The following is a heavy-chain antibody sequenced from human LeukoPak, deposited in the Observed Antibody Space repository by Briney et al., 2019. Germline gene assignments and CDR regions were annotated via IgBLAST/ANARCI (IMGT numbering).Heavy chain of an antibody. CDR2: IKQGGSEK. D-gene: IGHD3-10*01. Sequence: PGGSLRLSCAASGFTFSSYWMSWVRQAPGKGLEWVANIKQGGSEKYYVDSVKGRFTISRDNAKNSLYLQMNSLRAEDTAVYYCARGVREQYYYYYMDVWGKGTTVTISS. V-gene: IGHV3-7*01. CDR1: GFTFSSYW. J-gene: IGHJ6*03. CDR3: ARGVREQYYYYYMDV.